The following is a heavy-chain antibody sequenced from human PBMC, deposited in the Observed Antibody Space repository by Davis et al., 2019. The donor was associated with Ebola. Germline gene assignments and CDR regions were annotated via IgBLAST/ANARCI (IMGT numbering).Heavy chain of an antibody. V-gene: IGHV5-51*01. J-gene: IGHJ5*02. D-gene: IGHD1-14*01. CDR2: IYPGDSDI. CDR3: AKVNHWATGWFDR. Sequence: GESLKISCKDSGYSFTTSWIAWVRQTPGKGLEWIGIIYPGDSDIRYGPSFQGQVTISADKSISTAYLQWNSLRASDTAMYYCAKVNHWATGWFDRWGQGTLVTVFS. CDR1: GYSFTTSW.